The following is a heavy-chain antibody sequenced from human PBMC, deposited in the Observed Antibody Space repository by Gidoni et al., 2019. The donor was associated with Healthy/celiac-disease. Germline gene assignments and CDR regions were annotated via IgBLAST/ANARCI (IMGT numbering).Heavy chain of an antibody. V-gene: IGHV1-69*01. J-gene: IGHJ4*02. D-gene: IGHD6-19*01. CDR3: ARSDYSSGSYYFDY. CDR2: IIPIFGTA. Sequence: QVQLVQSGAEVKKPGSSVKVSCKASGGTFSSYAISWVRQAPGQGLEWMGGIIPIFGTANYAQKFQGRVTITADESTSTAYMELSSLRSEDTAVYYCARSDYSSGSYYFDYWGQGTLVTVSS. CDR1: GGTFSSYA.